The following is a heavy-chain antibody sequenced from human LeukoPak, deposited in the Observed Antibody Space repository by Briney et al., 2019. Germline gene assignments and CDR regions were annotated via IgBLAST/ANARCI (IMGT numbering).Heavy chain of an antibody. CDR1: GFTFSSYA. CDR3: AKDGPGDGVEPGGYYYYGMDV. Sequence: GGSLRLSCAASGFTFSSYAMSWVRQAPGKGLEWVSAISGSGGSTYYADSVKGRFTISRANSKNTLYLQMNSLRAEDTAVYYCAKDGPGDGVEPGGYYYYGMDVWGQGTTVTVSS. CDR2: ISGSGGST. V-gene: IGHV3-23*01. D-gene: IGHD2-2*01. J-gene: IGHJ6*02.